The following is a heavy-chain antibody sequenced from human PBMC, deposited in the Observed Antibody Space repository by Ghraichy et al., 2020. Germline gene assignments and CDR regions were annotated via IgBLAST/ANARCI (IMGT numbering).Heavy chain of an antibody. J-gene: IGHJ4*02. Sequence: GGSLRLSCAASGFTFSGSAMHWVRQASGKGLEWVGRIRSKANSYATAYAASVKGRFTISRDDSKNTAYLQMNSLKTEDTAVYYCTTTTYGDYVGDYWGQGTLVTVSS. D-gene: IGHD4-17*01. CDR1: GFTFSGSA. V-gene: IGHV3-73*01. CDR2: IRSKANSYAT. CDR3: TTTTYGDYVGDY.